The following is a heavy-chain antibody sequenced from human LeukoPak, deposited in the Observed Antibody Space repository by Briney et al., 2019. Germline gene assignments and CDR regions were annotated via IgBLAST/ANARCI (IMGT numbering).Heavy chain of an antibody. J-gene: IGHJ4*02. D-gene: IGHD6-19*01. CDR1: GYTLTELS. V-gene: IGHV1-24*01. CDR2: FDPEDGET. Sequence: GASVKVSCKVSGYTLTELSMHWVRQAPGKGLEWMGGFDPEDGETIYAQKFQGRVTMTEDTSTDTAYMELSSPRSEDTAVYYCATSSSGWYVPAGRLDYWGQGTLVTVSS. CDR3: ATSSSGWYVPAGRLDY.